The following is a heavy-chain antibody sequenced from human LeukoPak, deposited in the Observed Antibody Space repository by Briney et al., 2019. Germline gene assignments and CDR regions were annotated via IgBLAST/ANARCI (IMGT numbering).Heavy chain of an antibody. CDR3: ARETSTVTTGVY. V-gene: IGHV1-46*01. Sequence: ASVKVSCKASGYTFTSYYMHWVRQAPGQGLEWMGMINPSGGGTDYAQKFQGRVTMTRDTSTSTVYMELSSLRSEDTAVYYCARETSTVTTGVYWGQGTLVTVSS. D-gene: IGHD4-17*01. CDR2: INPSGGGT. CDR1: GYTFTSYY. J-gene: IGHJ4*02.